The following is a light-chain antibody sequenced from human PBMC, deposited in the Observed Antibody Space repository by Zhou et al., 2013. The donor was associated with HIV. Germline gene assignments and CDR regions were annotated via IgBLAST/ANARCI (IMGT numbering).Light chain of an antibody. V-gene: IGKV3-20*01. CDR2: GVS. CDR3: QQYGSSPGT. Sequence: EIVLTQSPGTLSLSPGERATLSCRASQSLTSNSLAWYQQKAGRAPRLLIYGVSSRATGIPDRFSGSGSGTDFTLTISSLEPEDFAVYYCQQYGSSPGTFGQGTKVEIK. J-gene: IGKJ1*01. CDR1: QSLTSNS.